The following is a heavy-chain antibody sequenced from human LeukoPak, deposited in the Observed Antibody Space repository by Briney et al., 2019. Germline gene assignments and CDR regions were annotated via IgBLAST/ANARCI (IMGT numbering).Heavy chain of an antibody. CDR1: GFTFSDYY. J-gene: IGHJ4*02. CDR3: ARVTGPTSTVVRGVIIPAFDS. CDR2: IYSGGST. Sequence: PGGSLRLSCAASGFTFSDYYMSWVRQAPGKGLEWVSVIYSGGSTYYADSVKGRFTISRDNSKNTLYLQMNSLRAEDTAVYYCARVTGPTSTVVRGVIIPAFDSWGQGTLVTVSS. V-gene: IGHV3-53*01. D-gene: IGHD3-10*01.